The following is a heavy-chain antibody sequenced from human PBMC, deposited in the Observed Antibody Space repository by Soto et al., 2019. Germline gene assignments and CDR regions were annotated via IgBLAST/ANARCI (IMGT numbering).Heavy chain of an antibody. D-gene: IGHD6-13*01. Sequence: SVKVSCKASGGTFSSYAISWVRQAPGQGLEWMGGIIPIFGTANYAQKFQGRVTITADESTSTAYMELSSLRSEDTAVYYCATTDGDSSSWYGSTDFWGQGTLVTVSS. J-gene: IGHJ4*02. CDR2: IIPIFGTA. CDR3: ATTDGDSSSWYGSTDF. V-gene: IGHV1-69*13. CDR1: GGTFSSYA.